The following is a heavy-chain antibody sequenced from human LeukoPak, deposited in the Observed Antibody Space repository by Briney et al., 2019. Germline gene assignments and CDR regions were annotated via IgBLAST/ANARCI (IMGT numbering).Heavy chain of an antibody. CDR3: AKDRAVAAYSYWYFDL. CDR2: MSYDGSKE. V-gene: IGHV3-30-3*01. CDR1: GFTFSSYA. D-gene: IGHD6-19*01. J-gene: IGHJ2*01. Sequence: PGGSLRLSCAASGFTFSSYAMHWVRQAPGKGLEWVAVMSYDGSKEYYADSVKGRFSISRDNSKNTLYLQMYSLRGDDTAVYFCAKDRAVAAYSYWYFDLWGRGTLVTVSS.